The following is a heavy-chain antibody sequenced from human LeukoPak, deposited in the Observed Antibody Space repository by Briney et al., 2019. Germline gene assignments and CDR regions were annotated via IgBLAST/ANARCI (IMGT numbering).Heavy chain of an antibody. V-gene: IGHV3-53*01. CDR2: IYTGGDT. J-gene: IGHJ4*02. CDR3: AREERYYFNY. CDR1: GFIVSNNY. D-gene: IGHD1-1*01. Sequence: PGGSLRLSCAASGFIVSNNYMNWVRQAPGEGLEWGSVIYTGGDTYYADSVKGRFTISRDTSKNTLYLQMNSLRAEDTAVYYCAREERYYFNYWGQGTLVTVSS.